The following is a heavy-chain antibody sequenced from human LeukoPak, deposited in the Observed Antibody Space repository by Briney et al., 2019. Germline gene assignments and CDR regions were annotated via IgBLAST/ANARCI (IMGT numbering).Heavy chain of an antibody. CDR1: GFTVSSNY. CDR3: ARDPPNTAMVPNGGYY. V-gene: IGHV3-66*01. D-gene: IGHD5-18*01. J-gene: IGHJ4*02. CDR2: IYSGGST. Sequence: PGGSLRLSCAASGFTVSSNYMSWVRQAPGKGLEWVSVIYSGGSTYYADSVKGRFTISRDNSKNTLYLQMNSLRAEDTAVYYCARDPPNTAMVPNGGYYWGQGTLVTVSS.